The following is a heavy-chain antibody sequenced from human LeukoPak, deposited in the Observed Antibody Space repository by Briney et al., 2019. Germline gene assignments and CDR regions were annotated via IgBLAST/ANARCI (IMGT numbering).Heavy chain of an antibody. CDR1: GCGFTSYW. CDR3: ARRYGSYTYYYMVV. J-gene: IGHJ6*03. CDR2: IYHGDCDT. V-gene: IGHV5-51*01. Sequence: GAALKISCKGSGCGFTSYWVGRVRRKPGKGVEWRGIIYHGDCDTRYSASFKGQVTISEEKSINKTSQRWSSMEAADTAMYYCARRYGSYTYYYMVVWGKGTTVTVAS. D-gene: IGHD1-26*01.